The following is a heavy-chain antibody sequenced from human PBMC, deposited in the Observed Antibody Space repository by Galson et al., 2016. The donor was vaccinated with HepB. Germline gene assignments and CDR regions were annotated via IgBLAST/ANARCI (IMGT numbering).Heavy chain of an antibody. CDR1: GGPIXXSNSX. CDR3: ARHRESIAGGHYFDK. D-gene: IGHD6-13*01. V-gene: IGHV4-39*01. CDR2: LYYSGNT. J-gene: IGHJ4*02. Sequence: SETLSLTCTVSGGPIXXSNSXXGWXXXPPXXXLEXXXSLYYSGNTYYNPSLKSRFTISVDTSTNQFSLKVSSVTAADTAVYYCARHRESIAGGHYFDKWGQGTLVTVSS.